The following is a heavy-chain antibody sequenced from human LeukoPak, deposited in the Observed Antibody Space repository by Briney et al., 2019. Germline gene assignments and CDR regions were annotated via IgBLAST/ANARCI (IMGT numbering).Heavy chain of an antibody. CDR2: IYYSGST. Sequence: SETLSLTCTVSGGSISSSSYYWGWIRQPRGKGLEWIGSIYYSGSTYYNPCVKSRVTITVDTTKNQFSLKLSSVTAADTAVYYCAREGSAVAAWFDPWGQGTLVTVSS. J-gene: IGHJ5*02. D-gene: IGHD6-19*01. V-gene: IGHV4-39*07. CDR1: GGSISSSSYY. CDR3: AREGSAVAAWFDP.